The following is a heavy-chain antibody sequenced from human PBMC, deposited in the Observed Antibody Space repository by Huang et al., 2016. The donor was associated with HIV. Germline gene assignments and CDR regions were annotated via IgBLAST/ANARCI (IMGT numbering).Heavy chain of an antibody. J-gene: IGHJ3*02. CDR3: ARRYNWNYVAHGFDI. Sequence: EVQLVESGGGLVRPGGSLTLSCAASGFTFSDYSMRWVRQDPGKGLEWVSHISGSSTYIYYVDSVKGRFTISRDNAKNLLFLQMNSLRAEDTALYYCARRYNWNYVAHGFDIWGQGTMVTVSS. V-gene: IGHV3-21*06. CDR1: GFTFSDYS. CDR2: ISGSSTYI. D-gene: IGHD1-7*01.